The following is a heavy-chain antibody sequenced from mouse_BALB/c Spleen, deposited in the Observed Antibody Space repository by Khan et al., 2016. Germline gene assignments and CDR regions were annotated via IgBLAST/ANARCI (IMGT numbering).Heavy chain of an antibody. CDR3: ARGVDWFAY. V-gene: IGHV9-3*02. CDR1: GYTFTNYG. J-gene: IGHJ3*01. Sequence: QIQLVQSGPELKKPGETVKISCKASGYTFTNYGMNWVKQAPGKGLKWMGWINTNTGEPTYAEEFKGRFAFSLQTSASTAYLPINNLKNEDTATYFCARGVDWFAYWGQGTLVTVSA. CDR2: INTNTGEP.